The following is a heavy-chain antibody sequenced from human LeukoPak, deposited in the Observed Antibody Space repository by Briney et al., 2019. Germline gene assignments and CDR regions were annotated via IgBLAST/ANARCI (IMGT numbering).Heavy chain of an antibody. Sequence: ASVKVSCKTSGYTFTNYAMNWVRQARGQGLEWMGWINTNTGNPTYAQGFTGRFVFSLDTSVSTAYLQISSLKAEDTAVYYCARGLMTTVTTGGYWGQGTLVTVSS. D-gene: IGHD4-17*01. CDR1: GYTFTNYA. J-gene: IGHJ4*02. CDR3: ARGLMTTVTTGGY. V-gene: IGHV7-4-1*02. CDR2: INTNTGNP.